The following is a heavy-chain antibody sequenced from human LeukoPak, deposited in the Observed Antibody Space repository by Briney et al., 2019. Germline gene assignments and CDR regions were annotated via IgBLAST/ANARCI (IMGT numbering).Heavy chain of an antibody. CDR3: ASSTVTTYNVPFDY. V-gene: IGHV4-39*07. CDR1: GGSISSSSYY. J-gene: IGHJ4*02. Sequence: PSETLSLTCTVSGGSISSSSYYWGWIRQPPGKGLEWIGSIYYSGSTYYNPSLKSRVTISVDTSKNQFSLKLSSVTAADTAVYYCASSTVTTYNVPFDYWGQGTLVTVSS. D-gene: IGHD4-11*01. CDR2: IYYSGST.